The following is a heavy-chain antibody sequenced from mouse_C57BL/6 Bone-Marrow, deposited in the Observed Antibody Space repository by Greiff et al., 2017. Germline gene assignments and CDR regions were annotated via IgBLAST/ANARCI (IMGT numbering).Heavy chain of an antibody. J-gene: IGHJ2*01. CDR2: IDPSDSYT. Sequence: VQLQQPGAELVKPGASVKLSCKASGYSFTSYWMQWVKQRPGQGLEWIGEIDPSDSYTNYNQKFKGKATLTVDTSSSTAYMQLSSLTSEDSAVYYWARGYYGSFDYWGQGTTLTVSS. D-gene: IGHD1-1*01. CDR1: GYSFTSYW. V-gene: IGHV1-50*01. CDR3: ARGYYGSFDY.